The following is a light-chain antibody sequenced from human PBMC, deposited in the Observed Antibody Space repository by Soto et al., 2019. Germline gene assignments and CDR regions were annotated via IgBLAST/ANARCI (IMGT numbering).Light chain of an antibody. Sequence: AIQLTQSPDSLSASVGDTVTIACRASQGIRNDLGWYQQKPGQAPKLLMFSTSNLQGGVPSRFNGSGSRTDFTLTISGLQNDDFATYYCLQSYIYPLSFGGGTKVDIK. CDR3: LQSYIYPLS. V-gene: IGKV1-6*01. CDR1: QGIRND. CDR2: STS. J-gene: IGKJ4*01.